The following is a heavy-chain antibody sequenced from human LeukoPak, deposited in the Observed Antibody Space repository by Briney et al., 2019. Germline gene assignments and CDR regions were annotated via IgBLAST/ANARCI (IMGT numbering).Heavy chain of an antibody. J-gene: IGHJ3*02. Sequence: PGGSLRLSCAASEFTFTSYELNWVRQAPGKGLEWASYISSSGNTISYADSVKGRFTISRDNAKNSLYLQAISLRAEDTAVYYCARGPSIAARYDAFDIWGQGTMVTVSS. V-gene: IGHV3-48*03. D-gene: IGHD6-6*01. CDR3: ARGPSIAARYDAFDI. CDR1: EFTFTSYE. CDR2: ISSSGNTI.